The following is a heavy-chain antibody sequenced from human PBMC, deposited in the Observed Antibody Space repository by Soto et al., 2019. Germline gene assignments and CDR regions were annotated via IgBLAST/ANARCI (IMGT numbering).Heavy chain of an antibody. Sequence: SETLSLTCTVSGGSISSYYWSWIRQPPGKGLEWIGYIYYSGSTNYNPSLKSRVTISVDTSKNQFSLKLSSVTAADTAVYYCARTYDFWSGYYRPSYWFDPWGQGTLVTVSS. J-gene: IGHJ5*02. CDR3: ARTYDFWSGYYRPSYWFDP. D-gene: IGHD3-3*01. CDR1: GGSISSYY. V-gene: IGHV4-59*08. CDR2: IYYSGST.